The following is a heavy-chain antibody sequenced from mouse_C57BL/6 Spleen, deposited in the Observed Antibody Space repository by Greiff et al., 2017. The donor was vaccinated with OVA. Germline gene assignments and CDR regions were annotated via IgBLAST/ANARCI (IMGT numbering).Heavy chain of an antibody. D-gene: IGHD3-2*02. CDR2: IYPSDSET. CDR1: GYTFTSYW. CDR3: ARTPAQDAFAY. V-gene: IGHV1-61*01. Sequence: QVQLQQPGAELVRPGSSVKLSCKASGYTFTSYWMDWVKQRPGQGLEWIGNIYPSDSETHYNQKFKDKATLTVDKSSSTAYMQLSSLTSEDSAVYYCARTPAQDAFAYWGQGTLVTVSA. J-gene: IGHJ3*01.